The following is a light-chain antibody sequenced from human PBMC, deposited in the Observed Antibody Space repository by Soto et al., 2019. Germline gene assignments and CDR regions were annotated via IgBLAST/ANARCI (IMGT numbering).Light chain of an antibody. CDR1: QSVSSN. V-gene: IGKV3-15*01. CDR2: GAS. CDR3: QQYNNWYT. Sequence: EIVMTQSPATLSVSPGERATLSCRASQSVSSNLAWYQQKPGQAPRLLIYGASTRATGITARVSGSGSGTEFTITISSLQSEDFAVYYCQQYNNWYTFGQGTKLEIK. J-gene: IGKJ2*01.